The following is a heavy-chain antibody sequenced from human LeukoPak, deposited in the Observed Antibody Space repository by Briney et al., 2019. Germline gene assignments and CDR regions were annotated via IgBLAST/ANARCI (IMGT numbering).Heavy chain of an antibody. CDR2: IIPKLGTA. CDR1: VGTFSSDA. Sequence: SVKVSCKASVGTFSSDATSWVRQAPGQGLEWMGGIIPKLGTANYAQKFRGRVTITADESTTTVYMELSSLRSEDTAVYYCAREKGSWGVFDYWGQGTLVTVSS. J-gene: IGHJ4*02. V-gene: IGHV1-69*13. CDR3: AREKGSWGVFDY. D-gene: IGHD1-26*01.